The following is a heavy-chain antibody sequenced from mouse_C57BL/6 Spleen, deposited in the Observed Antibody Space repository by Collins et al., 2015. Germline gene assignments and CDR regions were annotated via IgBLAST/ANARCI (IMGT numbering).Heavy chain of an antibody. J-gene: IGHJ3*01. CDR2: INPSTGGT. CDR3: ASMWFAY. CDR1: GYSFTGYY. Sequence: VQLQQSGPELVKPGASVKISCKASGYSFTGYYMHWVKQSSEKSLEWIGEINPSTGGTSYNQKFKGKATLTVDKSSSTAYMQLKSLTSEDSAVYYCASMWFAYWGQGTLVTVSA. V-gene: IGHV1-43*01.